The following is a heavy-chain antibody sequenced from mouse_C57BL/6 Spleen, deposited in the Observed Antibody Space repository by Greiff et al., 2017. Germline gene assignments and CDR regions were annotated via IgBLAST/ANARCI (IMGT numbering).Heavy chain of an antibody. CDR3: ARWAAQAKDY. V-gene: IGHV1-50*01. D-gene: IGHD3-2*02. Sequence: QVQLQQPGAELVKPGASVKLSCKASGYTFTSYWMQWVKPRPGQGLEWIGEIDPSDSYTNYNQKFKGKATLTVDTSSSTAYMQLSSLTSEDSAVYYCARWAAQAKDYWGQGTTLTVSS. CDR1: GYTFTSYW. J-gene: IGHJ2*01. CDR2: IDPSDSYT.